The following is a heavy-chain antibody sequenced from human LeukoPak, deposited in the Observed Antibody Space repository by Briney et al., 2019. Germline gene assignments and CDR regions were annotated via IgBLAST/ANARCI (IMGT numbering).Heavy chain of an antibody. CDR1: GGSFSGYY. V-gene: IGHV4-34*01. D-gene: IGHD3-3*01. CDR2: INHSGST. Sequence: PSETLSLTCAVYGGSFSGYYWSWIRQPPGKGLEWIGEINHSGSTNYNPSLKSRVTISVDTSKNQFSLKLSSVTAADTAVYYCARSDFWSGSYDAFDIWGQGTMVSVSS. J-gene: IGHJ3*02. CDR3: ARSDFWSGSYDAFDI.